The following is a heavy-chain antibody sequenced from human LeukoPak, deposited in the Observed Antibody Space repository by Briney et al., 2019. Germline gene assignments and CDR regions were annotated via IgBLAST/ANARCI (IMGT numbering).Heavy chain of an antibody. CDR1: GGSISSSSYY. CDR3: ARQATYYYDSSGYHPPYYYYYYMDV. CDR2: IYYSGST. Sequence: PSETLSLTCTVSGGSISSSSYYWGWIRQPPGKGLEWIGSIYYSGSTYYNPSLKSRVTISVDTSKNQFSLKLSSVTAADTAVYYCARQATYYYDSSGYHPPYYYYYYMDVWGKGTTVTVSS. J-gene: IGHJ6*03. D-gene: IGHD3-22*01. V-gene: IGHV4-39*07.